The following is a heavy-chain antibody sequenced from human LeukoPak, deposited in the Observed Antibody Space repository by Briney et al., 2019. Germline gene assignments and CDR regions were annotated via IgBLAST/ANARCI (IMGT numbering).Heavy chain of an antibody. V-gene: IGHV1-18*01. CDR3: ARGGDSRGLNRFAY. CDR2: ISTYNGNT. D-gene: IGHD3-22*01. J-gene: IGHJ4*02. Sequence: GASVKVSCKASGYTFTSYGISWVRQAPGQGLEWMGWISTYNGNTNYAQKLQGRVTMTRDTSTSTAYMELRSLRSDDTAVYYCARGGDSRGLNRFAYWGQGTLVTVSS. CDR1: GYTFTSYG.